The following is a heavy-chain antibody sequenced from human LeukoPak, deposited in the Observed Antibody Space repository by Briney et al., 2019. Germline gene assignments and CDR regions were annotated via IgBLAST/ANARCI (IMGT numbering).Heavy chain of an antibody. CDR1: GGSISSCTYY. Sequence: SDPLSLLCSVSGGSISSCTYYWRWIRQPPGGGLEWIGSIYYSGDTYYNPSLKSRVTISVDTSKNQFSLKVSSVTAADTAVYFCASNGRGIGAASFDSWGQRTLVPVSS. CDR2: IYYSGDT. V-gene: IGHV4-39*07. J-gene: IGHJ4*02. D-gene: IGHD6-13*01. CDR3: ASNGRGIGAASFDS.